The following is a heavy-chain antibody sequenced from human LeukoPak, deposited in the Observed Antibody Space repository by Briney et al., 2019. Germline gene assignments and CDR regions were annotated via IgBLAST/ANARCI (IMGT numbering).Heavy chain of an antibody. V-gene: IGHV1-18*01. CDR1: GYTFTSYG. Sequence: GASVKVSCKASGYTFTSYGISWVRQAPGQGLEWMGWISAYNGNTNYAQRVQGRVTMTTDTSTSTAYMELRSLRPDDTAVYCCARDVDTSMAYYFDCWGQGTLVTVSS. J-gene: IGHJ4*02. D-gene: IGHD5-18*01. CDR3: ARDVDTSMAYYFDC. CDR2: ISAYNGNT.